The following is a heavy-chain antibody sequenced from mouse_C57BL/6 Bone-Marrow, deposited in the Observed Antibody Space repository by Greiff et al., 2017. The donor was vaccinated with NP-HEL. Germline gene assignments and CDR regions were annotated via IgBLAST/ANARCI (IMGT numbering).Heavy chain of an antibody. CDR1: GYSFTGYY. CDR2: INPSTGGT. Sequence: VQLQQSGPELVKPGASVKISCKASGYSFTGYYMNWVKQSPEQSLEWIGEINPSTGGTTYIQKFKAKATLTVDKSSSTAYMQLKSLTSEDSAVYYCARRGTGAYYFDYWGQGTTLTVSS. D-gene: IGHD4-1*01. CDR3: ARRGTGAYYFDY. V-gene: IGHV1-42*01. J-gene: IGHJ2*01.